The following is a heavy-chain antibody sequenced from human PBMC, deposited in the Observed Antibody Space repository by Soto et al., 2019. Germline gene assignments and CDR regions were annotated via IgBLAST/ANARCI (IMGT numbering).Heavy chain of an antibody. CDR1: GFSFTNAW. CDR3: STGGYYFDF. V-gene: IGHV3-15*07. J-gene: IGHJ4*02. D-gene: IGHD5-12*01. Sequence: PGGSLRLSCAASGFSFTNAWMNWVRQAPGKGLEWVGRIKSKPAGGTMDYAATGKGRFTISRDDSKNTLYLQMNSLKTEDTGVYYCSTGGYYFDFWGQGIPVTVSS. CDR2: IKSKPAGGTM.